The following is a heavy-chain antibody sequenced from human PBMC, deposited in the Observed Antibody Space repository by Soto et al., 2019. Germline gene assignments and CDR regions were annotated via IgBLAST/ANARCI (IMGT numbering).Heavy chain of an antibody. V-gene: IGHV3-74*01. D-gene: IGHD6-13*01. J-gene: IGHJ4*02. CDR1: GFTFSRFW. Sequence: EVQLVESGGGLVQPGGSLRLSCAASGFTFSRFWMNWVRQAPGKGLVWVSQINNDGSRTIYADSVKGRFTISRDNAKSTMYLQKSSLRAEDTAIYYCVRENSWNFDFWGQGALVTVSS. CDR2: INNDGSRT. CDR3: VRENSWNFDF.